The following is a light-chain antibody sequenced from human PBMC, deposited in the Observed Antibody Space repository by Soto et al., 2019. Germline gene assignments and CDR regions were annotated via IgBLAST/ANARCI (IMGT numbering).Light chain of an antibody. V-gene: IGKV3-11*01. CDR2: DAF. J-gene: IGKJ4*01. Sequence: EIVLTQSPATLSLSPGERATLSCRASQSVSSSLAWYQQKPGQAPRLLLYDAFKRATGIPGRFSGSGSGTNVTLAISRLESDDFAVYYCQQRGSFGGGTKVEIK. CDR3: QQRGS. CDR1: QSVSSS.